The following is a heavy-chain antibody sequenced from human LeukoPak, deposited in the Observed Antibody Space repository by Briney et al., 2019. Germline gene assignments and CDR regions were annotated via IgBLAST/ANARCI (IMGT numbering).Heavy chain of an antibody. CDR1: GGSISSGDYY. J-gene: IGHJ4*02. CDR3: ARLYSYGYYYFDY. V-gene: IGHV4-30-4*01. D-gene: IGHD5-18*01. Sequence: PSETLSLTCTVSGGSISSGDYYWSWIRQPPGKGLEWIGYIYYSGSTYYNPSLKSRVTISVDTSKNQFSLKLSSVTAADTAVYYCARLYSYGYYYFDYWGQGTLVTVSS. CDR2: IYYSGST.